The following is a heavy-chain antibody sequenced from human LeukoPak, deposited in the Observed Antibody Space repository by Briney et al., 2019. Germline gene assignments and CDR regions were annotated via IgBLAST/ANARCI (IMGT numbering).Heavy chain of an antibody. Sequence: SETLSLTCAVSGYSISSGYYWGWIRPPPGKGLEWIGSIYHSGSTYYNPSLKSRVTISVDTSKNQFSLKLSSVTAADTAVYYCARLLREWLNFDYWGRGTLVTVSS. J-gene: IGHJ4*02. D-gene: IGHD3-3*01. CDR1: GYSISSGYY. CDR3: ARLLREWLNFDY. V-gene: IGHV4-38-2*01. CDR2: IYHSGST.